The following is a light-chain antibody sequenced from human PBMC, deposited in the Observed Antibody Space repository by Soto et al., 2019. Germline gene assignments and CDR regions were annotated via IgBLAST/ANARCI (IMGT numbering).Light chain of an antibody. CDR1: QNVGNN. J-gene: IGKJ4*01. CDR3: QRYNNWPLT. Sequence: EIVMTQSPATLSVSPGERATLSCRASQNVGNNLVWYQQKPGQAPRLLIYDTSTRATGVPARFSGSRSGTEFTLTINSLQSEDFAVYYCQRYNNWPLTFGGGTKVDIK. CDR2: DTS. V-gene: IGKV3-15*01.